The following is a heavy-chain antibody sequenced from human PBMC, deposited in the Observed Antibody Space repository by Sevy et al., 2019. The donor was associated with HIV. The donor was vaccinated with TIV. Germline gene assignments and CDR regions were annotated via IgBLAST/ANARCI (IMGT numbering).Heavy chain of an antibody. CDR1: GFTFSNYW. Sequence: GGSLRLSCAASGFTFSNYWMTWVRQAPGKGLEWVANINEDGSEKNDVDSVKGRFTISRDNAKNTLYLQMNSLRAEDTAVYYCAREGDSWLPFDYWGQGTLVTVSS. V-gene: IGHV3-7*01. D-gene: IGHD6-13*01. CDR3: AREGDSWLPFDY. J-gene: IGHJ4*02. CDR2: INEDGSEK.